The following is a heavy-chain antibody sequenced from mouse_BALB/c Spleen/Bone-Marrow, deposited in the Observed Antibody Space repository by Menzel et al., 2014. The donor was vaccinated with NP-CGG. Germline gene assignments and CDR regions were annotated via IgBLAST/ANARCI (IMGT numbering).Heavy chain of an antibody. CDR1: GFTFSSYA. Sequence: EVKVEESGGGLVKPGGSLKLSCAASGFTFSSYAMSWVRQSPEKRLEWVAEISSGGSYTYYPDTVTGRFTISRDNAKNTLYLEMSSLRSDCSAMYYCARSPQRDYAMDYWGQGTSVTVSS. V-gene: IGHV5-9-4*01. CDR3: ARSPQRDYAMDY. D-gene: IGHD3-2*02. CDR2: ISSGGSYT. J-gene: IGHJ4*01.